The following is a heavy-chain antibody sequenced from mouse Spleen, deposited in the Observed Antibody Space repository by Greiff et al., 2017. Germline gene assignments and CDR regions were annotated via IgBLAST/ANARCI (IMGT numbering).Heavy chain of an antibody. Sequence: EVKLMESGGGLVKPGGSLKLSCAASGFTFSSYAMSWVRQTPEKRLEWVATISSGGSYTYYPDSVKGRFTISRDNAKNTLYLQMSSLRSEDTAMYYCARPIYDGPFDYWGQGTTLTVSS. J-gene: IGHJ2*01. CDR3: ARPIYDGPFDY. CDR1: GFTFSSYA. D-gene: IGHD2-3*01. CDR2: ISSGGSYT. V-gene: IGHV5-9-1*01.